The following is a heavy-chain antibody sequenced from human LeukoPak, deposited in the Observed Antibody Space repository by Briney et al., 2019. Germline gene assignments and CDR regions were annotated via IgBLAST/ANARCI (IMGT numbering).Heavy chain of an antibody. CDR1: GFTFSSYA. CDR3: AKSTGYSTTGRDFDS. CDR2: ISGGGATT. Sequence: GGSLRLSCAASGFTFSSYAMSWVRQAPGKGLEWASDISGGGATTFYADSVKGRFTISRDNSKNTLYLQLSSLRAEDTAVYYCAKSTGYSTTGRDFDSWGRGTLVTVSS. V-gene: IGHV3-23*01. D-gene: IGHD6-13*01. J-gene: IGHJ4*02.